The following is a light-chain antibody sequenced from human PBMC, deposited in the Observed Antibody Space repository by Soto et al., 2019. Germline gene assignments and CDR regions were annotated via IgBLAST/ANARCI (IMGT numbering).Light chain of an antibody. CDR1: SSDIGAYNF. CDR2: DVN. J-gene: IGLJ2*01. Sequence: QSVLTQPASVSGSPGQSITISRTGTSSDIGAYNFVSWYQQHPGKAPKLMLYDVNIRPSGVSNRFSGSKSGNTASLTISGLQAEYEADYYCTSWTTITTMRFGGGTEVTVL. CDR3: TSWTTITTMR. V-gene: IGLV2-14*03.